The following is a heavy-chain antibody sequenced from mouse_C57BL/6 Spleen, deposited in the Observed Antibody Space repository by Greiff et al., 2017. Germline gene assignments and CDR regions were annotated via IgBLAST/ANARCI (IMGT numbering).Heavy chain of an antibody. CDR3: ANDYDEGYYFDY. J-gene: IGHJ2*01. V-gene: IGHV1-64*01. Sequence: VQLQQPGAELVKPGASVKLSCKASGYTFTSYWMHWVKQRPGQGLEWIGMIHPNSGSTNYNEKFKSKATLTVDKSSSTAYMQLSSLTSEDSAVYYCANDYDEGYYFDYWGQGTTLTVSS. D-gene: IGHD2-4*01. CDR1: GYTFTSYW. CDR2: IHPNSGST.